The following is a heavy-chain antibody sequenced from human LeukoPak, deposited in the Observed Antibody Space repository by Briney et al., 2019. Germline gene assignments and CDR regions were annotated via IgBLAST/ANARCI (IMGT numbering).Heavy chain of an antibody. J-gene: IGHJ4*02. D-gene: IGHD1-26*01. CDR3: AKDDGWELHNYHFDY. CDR1: GFTFSAFA. Sequence: GESLSLSCAASGFTFSAFAMSWVRQSPGKGLECLSTVFGGGDGKLYADSVKGRFIISRDNSKNTLYLQMNSLRVEDTAVYYCAKDDGWELHNYHFDYWGQGALVTVSS. V-gene: IGHV3-23*01. CDR2: VFGGGDGK.